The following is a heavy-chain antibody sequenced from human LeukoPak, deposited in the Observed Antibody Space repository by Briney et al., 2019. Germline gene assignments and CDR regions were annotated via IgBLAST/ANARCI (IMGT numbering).Heavy chain of an antibody. CDR3: ARGITMVRGVIDYYYYGMDV. CDR2: IIPIFGTA. J-gene: IGHJ6*04. V-gene: IGHV1-69*13. Sequence: SVKVSCKASGGTFSNYAISWVRQAPGQGLEWMGGIIPIFGTANYARKFQGRVTITADESTSTAYMELSSLRSEDTAVYYCARGITMVRGVIDYYYYGMDVWGKGTTVTVSS. CDR1: GGTFSNYA. D-gene: IGHD3-10*01.